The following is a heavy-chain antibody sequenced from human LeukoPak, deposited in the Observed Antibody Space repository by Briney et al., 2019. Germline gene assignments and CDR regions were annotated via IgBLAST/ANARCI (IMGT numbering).Heavy chain of an antibody. V-gene: IGHV3-11*01. Sequence: GGSLRLSCAASGFTFGVYYMTWIRQAPGRGLEPLSFISPTGDIIKYVVSVKGRFTISRDNAKSSMCLEMNSLRAEDTAVYYCAREHWAAPDHWGQGTLVTVSP. CDR1: GFTFGVYY. J-gene: IGHJ4*02. CDR3: AREHWAAPDH. CDR2: ISPTGDII. D-gene: IGHD3-16*01.